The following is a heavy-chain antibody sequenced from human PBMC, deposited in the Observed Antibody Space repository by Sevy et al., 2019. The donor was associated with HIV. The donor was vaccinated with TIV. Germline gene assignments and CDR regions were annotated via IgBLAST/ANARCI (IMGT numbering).Heavy chain of an antibody. CDR3: AKDHNLWSEGGFLHH. J-gene: IGHJ1*01. V-gene: IGHV3-30*18. CDR2: ISYDGNNK. Sequence: GGSLRLSCAASGFTFGSYAIHWVRQTPGKGLEWVAVISYDGNNKYYADSVKGRFTVSRDNSKNTLYAQMNSLRAEDTAVYYCAKDHNLWSEGGFLHHWGQGTLVTVSS. CDR1: GFTFGSYA. D-gene: IGHD3-10*01.